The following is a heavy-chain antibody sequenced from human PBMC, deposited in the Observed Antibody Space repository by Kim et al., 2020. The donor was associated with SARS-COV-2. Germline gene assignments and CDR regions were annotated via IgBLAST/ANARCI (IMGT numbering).Heavy chain of an antibody. V-gene: IGHV4-4*02. J-gene: IGHJ3*02. Sequence: SETLSLTCAVSGGSISSSNWWSWVRQPPGKGLEWIGEIYHSGSTNYNPSLKSRVTISVDKSKNQFSLKLSSVTAADTAVYYCASARAAVAGTGAAFDIWGQGTMVTVSS. CDR3: ASARAAVAGTGAAFDI. CDR2: IYHSGST. D-gene: IGHD6-19*01. CDR1: GGSISSSNW.